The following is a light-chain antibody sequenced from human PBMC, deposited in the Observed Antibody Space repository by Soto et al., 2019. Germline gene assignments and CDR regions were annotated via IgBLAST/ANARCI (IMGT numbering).Light chain of an antibody. CDR3: QSSDTDIVV. CDR1: SGIIASDS. Sequence: NFMLAQPHSVSESPGRAVTISCTRSSGIIASDSVQWYQQRPGGAPTTVIYENNRRPSGVPDRFSGSIDSSSNSASLTISGLRTEDEADYYCQSSDTDIVVFGGGTQLTVL. CDR2: ENN. J-gene: IGLJ2*01. V-gene: IGLV6-57*03.